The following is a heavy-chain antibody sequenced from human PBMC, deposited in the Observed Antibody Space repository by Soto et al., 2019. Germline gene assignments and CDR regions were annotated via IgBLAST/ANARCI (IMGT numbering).Heavy chain of an antibody. CDR3: ARQDQDYDILTGYPKNPNWFDP. Sequence: GESLKISCKGSGYSFTSYWIGWVRQMPGKGLEWMGIIYPGDSDTRYSPNFQGQVTISADKSISTAYLQWSSLKASDTAMYYCARQDQDYDILTGYPKNPNWFDPWGQGTLVTVSS. CDR2: IYPGDSDT. J-gene: IGHJ5*02. D-gene: IGHD3-9*01. V-gene: IGHV5-51*01. CDR1: GYSFTSYW.